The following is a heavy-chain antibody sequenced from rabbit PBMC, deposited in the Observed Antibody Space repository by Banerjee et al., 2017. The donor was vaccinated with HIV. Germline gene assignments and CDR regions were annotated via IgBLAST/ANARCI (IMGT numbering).Heavy chain of an antibody. CDR2: IGAGSSGST. Sequence: QSLEESGGDLVKPGASLTLTCTASGFSFSSYYYMCWVRQAPGKGLEWIACIGAGSSGSTYYASWAKGRFTISKTSSTTVTLQMTSLTAADTATYFCARADAGSTYWGWDLWGPGTLVTVS. V-gene: IGHV1S40*01. CDR3: ARADAGSTYWGWDL. CDR1: GFSFSSYYY. D-gene: IGHD8-1*01. J-gene: IGHJ6*01.